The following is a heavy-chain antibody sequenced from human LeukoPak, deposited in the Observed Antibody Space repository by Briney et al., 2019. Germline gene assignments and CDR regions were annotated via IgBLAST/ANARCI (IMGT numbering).Heavy chain of an antibody. CDR3: AREDGYNEDAFDI. CDR2: INTNTGNP. V-gene: IGHV7-4-1*02. Sequence: ASVKVSCKASGYTFTSYPVNWVRQPPGQGLEWMGWINTNTGNPTYVQGFTGRFVFSLDTSVSTAYLQINRLKAEDTAVYYCAREDGYNEDAFDIWGQGTLVTVSS. D-gene: IGHD5-24*01. CDR1: GYTFTSYP. J-gene: IGHJ3*02.